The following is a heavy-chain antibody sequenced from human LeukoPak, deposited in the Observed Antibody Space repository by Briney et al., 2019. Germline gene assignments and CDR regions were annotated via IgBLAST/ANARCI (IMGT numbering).Heavy chain of an antibody. J-gene: IGHJ6*03. V-gene: IGHV3-23*01. Sequence: PGGSLRLSCAASGLTFSNYAMSWVRQAPGKGLEWVSGISGSGGSTNYADSVKGRFTISRDNSRNTLYLQMNSLRAEDTAEYYCAKGNYAKKRGMTTVILDYYYMDVWGKGTTVTVSS. CDR3: AKGNYAKKRGMTTVILDYYYMDV. CDR2: ISGSGGST. D-gene: IGHD4-11*01. CDR1: GLTFSNYA.